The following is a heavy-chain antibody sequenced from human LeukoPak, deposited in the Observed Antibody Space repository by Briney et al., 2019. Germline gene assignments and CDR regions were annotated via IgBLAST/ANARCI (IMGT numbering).Heavy chain of an antibody. Sequence: GGSLRLSCAASGFTFSTYGMHWVRQAPGKGLEWVAVVWYDGSNIHYVDSVKGRFTISRDNSKTTLYLQMNSLTAEDTAVYYCARGGYSGTYYFDYWGQGTLVTVTS. J-gene: IGHJ4*02. CDR1: GFTFSTYG. V-gene: IGHV3-33*01. CDR3: ARGGYSGTYYFDY. CDR2: VWYDGSNI. D-gene: IGHD1-26*01.